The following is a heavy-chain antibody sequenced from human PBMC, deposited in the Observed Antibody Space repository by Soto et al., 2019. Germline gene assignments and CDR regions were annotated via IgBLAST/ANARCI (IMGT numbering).Heavy chain of an antibody. V-gene: IGHV1-18*04. CDR3: ARFSASGTH. CDR1: GYTFTSYG. Sequence: QVQLVQSGPELKKPGASVKVSCKASGYTFTSYGISWVRQAPGHGLEWRERINANNGDTDYRQKFQGRLTMTAAASPATVYIDLRILSTVNTCVYYSARFSASGTHWGQGAQITVSS. J-gene: IGHJ4*02. D-gene: IGHD1-1*01. CDR2: INANNGDT.